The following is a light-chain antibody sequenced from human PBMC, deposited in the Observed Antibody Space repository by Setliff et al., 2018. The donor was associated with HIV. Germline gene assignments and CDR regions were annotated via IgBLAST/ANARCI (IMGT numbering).Light chain of an antibody. CDR2: DVS. CDR1: SSDVGDYNY. CDR3: SSYTGSNTYI. V-gene: IGLV2-14*01. J-gene: IGLJ1*01. Sequence: QSALTQPASVSGSPGQSITISCTGTSSDVGDYNYVSWSQQHPGKAPKLMIYDVSKRPSGVSNRFSGAKSGNTASLTTSGLQAEDEADYYCSSYTGSNTYIFGSGTKVTVL.